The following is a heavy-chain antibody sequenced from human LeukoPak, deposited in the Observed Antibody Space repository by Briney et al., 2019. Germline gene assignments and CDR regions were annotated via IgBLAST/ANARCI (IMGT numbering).Heavy chain of an antibody. Sequence: GGSLRLSCAASGFTFSSYGMTWVRQAPGMGLEWVSAISGSGDNTYYADSVKGRFTISRDNSKNTLYLQMNSLRAEETAVYYCAKDKPGISVATDYFDYWGQGTLVTVSS. V-gene: IGHV3-23*01. D-gene: IGHD6-19*01. CDR1: GFTFSSYG. CDR2: ISGSGDNT. CDR3: AKDKPGISVATDYFDY. J-gene: IGHJ4*02.